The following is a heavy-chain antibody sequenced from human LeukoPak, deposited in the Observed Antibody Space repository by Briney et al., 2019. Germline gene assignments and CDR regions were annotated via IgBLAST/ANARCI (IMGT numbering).Heavy chain of an antibody. CDR1: GFTVSSNY. CDR2: IYSGGST. V-gene: IGHV3-66*01. J-gene: IGHJ4*02. D-gene: IGHD3-22*01. CDR3: ARVGGPYYYDSSGALFDY. Sequence: PGGSLRLSCAASGFTVSSNYMSWVRQAPGKGLEWVSVIYSGGSTYYADSVKGRFTISRDNSKNTLYLQMNSLRAEDTAVYYCARVGGPYYYDSSGALFDYWGQGTLVTVSS.